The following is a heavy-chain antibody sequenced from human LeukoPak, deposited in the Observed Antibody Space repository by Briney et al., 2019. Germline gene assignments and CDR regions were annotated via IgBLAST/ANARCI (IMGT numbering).Heavy chain of an antibody. D-gene: IGHD5-18*01. CDR1: GGSISSSSYY. J-gene: IGHJ4*02. CDR3: VSGYSDFDY. V-gene: IGHV4-39*01. Sequence: SETLSLTCTVSGGSISSSSYYWGWIRQPPGKGLEWIGSIYYSGSTYYNPSLKSRVTISVDTSKDQFSLKLSSVTAADTAVYYCVSGYSDFDYWGQGTLVTVSS. CDR2: IYYSGST.